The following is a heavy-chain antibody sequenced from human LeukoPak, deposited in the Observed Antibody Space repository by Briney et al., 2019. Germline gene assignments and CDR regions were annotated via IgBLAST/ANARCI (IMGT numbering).Heavy chain of an antibody. D-gene: IGHD5-24*01. CDR3: ARGGEGWLPYGGYFDY. Sequence: SVKVSCKASVGTFSSYAISWVRQAPGQGLEWMGGIIPIFGTANYAQKFQGRVTITADESTSTAYMELSSLRSEDTAVYYCARGGEGWLPYGGYFDYWGQGTLVTVSS. J-gene: IGHJ4*02. V-gene: IGHV1-69*13. CDR1: VGTFSSYA. CDR2: IIPIFGTA.